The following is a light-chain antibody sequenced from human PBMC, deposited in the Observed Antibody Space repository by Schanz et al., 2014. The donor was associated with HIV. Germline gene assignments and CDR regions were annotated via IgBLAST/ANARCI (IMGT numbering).Light chain of an antibody. Sequence: QSALTQPATVSGSPGQSVTISCIGTSSDVGGYNYVSWYQQHPGKAPKLMIYEVSKRPSGVPDRFSGSKSGNTASLTVSGLQGEDEADYYCASYAGSNNLGVFGGGTKLTVL. CDR2: EVS. V-gene: IGLV2-8*01. CDR3: ASYAGSNNLGV. CDR1: SSDVGGYNY. J-gene: IGLJ3*02.